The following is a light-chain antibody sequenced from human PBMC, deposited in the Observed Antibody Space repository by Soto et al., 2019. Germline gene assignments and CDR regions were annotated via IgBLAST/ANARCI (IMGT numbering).Light chain of an antibody. Sequence: EIVMTQSPATLSVSPGERATLSCRASQSAGSNLAWYQQKPGQAPRLLIYGASTRATGIPARFSVSGSGTEFTLNISSLQSEDFAVCYCQQYHNWPPLTFGGGTKVEVK. J-gene: IGKJ4*01. CDR3: QQYHNWPPLT. V-gene: IGKV3-15*01. CDR1: QSAGSN. CDR2: GAS.